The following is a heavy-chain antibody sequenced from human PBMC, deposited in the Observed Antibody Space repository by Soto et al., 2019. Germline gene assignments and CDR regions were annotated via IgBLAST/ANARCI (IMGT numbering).Heavy chain of an antibody. V-gene: IGHV4-4*02. D-gene: IGHD2-8*02. CDR1: GACIGSGGW. CDR3: ARHEGWTGPDQ. J-gene: IGHJ5*02. CDR2: IFHDGNT. Sequence: PSESLALACAVSGACIGSGGWWGSVRQPPGKGLEWIAEIFHDGNTNYSPSLKSRVTISVDKSQNQFSLNVYSVTAADTAVYYCARHEGWTGPDQWGQGTLVTVSS.